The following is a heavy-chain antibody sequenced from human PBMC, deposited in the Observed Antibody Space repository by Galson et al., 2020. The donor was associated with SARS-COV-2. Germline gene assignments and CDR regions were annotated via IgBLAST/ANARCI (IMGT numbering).Heavy chain of an antibody. CDR3: ARASGPATY. D-gene: IGHD2-15*01. J-gene: IGHJ4*02. Sequence: ASVKVSCKASGYTFTGHYMQWVRQAPGQGLEWMAWINPESGDTYFAQKFQGRVTLTTDSPIKTAYMELRSLRHDDTAVYYCARASGPATYWGQGTLVALSS. CDR1: GYTFTGHY. V-gene: IGHV1-2*02. CDR2: INPESGDT.